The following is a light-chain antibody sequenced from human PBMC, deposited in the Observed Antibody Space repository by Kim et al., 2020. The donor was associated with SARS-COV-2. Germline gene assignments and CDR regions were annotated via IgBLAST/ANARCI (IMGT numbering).Light chain of an antibody. CDR2: DTS. CDR1: TGPVTSGHY. CDR3: LLSYPGVRV. V-gene: IGLV7-46*01. J-gene: IGLJ2*01. Sequence: QAVVTQEPSLTVSPGGTVTLTCGSSTGPVTSGHYPYWFQQRPGQAPRTLICDTSNKHSWTPVRFSGSLLGDKSALTLSGAQAEDEADYYCLLSYPGVRVFGGGTQLTVL.